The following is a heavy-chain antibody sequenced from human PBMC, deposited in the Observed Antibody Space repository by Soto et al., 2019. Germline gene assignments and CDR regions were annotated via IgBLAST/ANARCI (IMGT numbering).Heavy chain of an antibody. CDR2: ISTYNGDT. D-gene: IGHD1-26*01. J-gene: IGHJ4*02. V-gene: IGHV1-18*01. CDR1: GYTFTRSG. Sequence: ASVKVSCKASGYTFTRSGISWVRQAPGQGLEWMGWISTYNGDTNYAQTFQGRVTMTTDTSTSTVHMEVRSLRSDDTAVYYCARGHIVGARPGNYWGQGTLVTVSS. CDR3: ARGHIVGARPGNY.